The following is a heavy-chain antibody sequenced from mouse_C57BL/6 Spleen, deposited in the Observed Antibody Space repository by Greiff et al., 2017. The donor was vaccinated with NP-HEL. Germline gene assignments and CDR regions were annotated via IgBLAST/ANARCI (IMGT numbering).Heavy chain of an antibody. Sequence: VQLVESGAELARPGASVKMSCKASGYTFTSYTMHWVKQRPGQGLEWIGYINPSSGYTKYNQKFKDKATLTADKSSSTAYMQLSSLTSEDSAVYYCASRLLGYAMDYWGQGTSVTVSS. CDR2: INPSSGYT. J-gene: IGHJ4*01. D-gene: IGHD2-3*01. CDR1: GYTFTSYT. V-gene: IGHV1-4*01. CDR3: ASRLLGYAMDY.